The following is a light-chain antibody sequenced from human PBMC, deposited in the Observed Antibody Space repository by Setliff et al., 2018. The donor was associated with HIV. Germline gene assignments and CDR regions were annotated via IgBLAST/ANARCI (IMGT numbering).Light chain of an antibody. Sequence: QSALAQHASVSGSPGQSITISCTGTSRDVGGYNYVSWYQQHPGKAPKLIIYEVRNRPSGVSNRFSGSKSGNTASLTISGLQAEDEADYYCSSYAISNTLPFGTGTKGTVL. CDR3: SSYAISNTLP. V-gene: IGLV2-14*01. CDR1: SRDVGGYNY. J-gene: IGLJ1*01. CDR2: EVR.